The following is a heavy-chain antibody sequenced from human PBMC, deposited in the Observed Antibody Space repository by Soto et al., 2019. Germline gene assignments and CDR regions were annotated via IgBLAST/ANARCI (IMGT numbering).Heavy chain of an antibody. D-gene: IGHD3-22*01. J-gene: IGHJ6*02. CDR3: AREFDDSSGYYSPLYYGMDV. CDR2: IKQDGSEK. V-gene: IGHV3-7*01. Sequence: GGSLRLSCAASGFTFSGYWMSWVRQAPGKGLEWVANIKQDGSEKYYVDSVKGRFTISRDNAKNSLYLQMNSLRAEDTAVYYCAREFDDSSGYYSPLYYGMDVWGQGTTVTVSS. CDR1: GFTFSGYW.